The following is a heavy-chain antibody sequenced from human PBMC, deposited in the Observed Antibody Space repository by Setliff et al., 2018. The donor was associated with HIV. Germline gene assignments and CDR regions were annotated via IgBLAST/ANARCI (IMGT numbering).Heavy chain of an antibody. Sequence: PGESLKISCKGPEYFSRTSRIGWVRQLPGKGLEWVAVIFPLDSETRYNPSLEGHVTISVDKSINTAYLQWSSLRASDTAVYYCTRHPLQPEVSGYFYLMDVWGTGTTVTVSS. V-gene: IGHV5-51*01. D-gene: IGHD2-21*01. CDR2: IFPLDSET. CDR3: TRHPLQPEVSGYFYLMDV. CDR1: EYFSRTSR. J-gene: IGHJ6*04.